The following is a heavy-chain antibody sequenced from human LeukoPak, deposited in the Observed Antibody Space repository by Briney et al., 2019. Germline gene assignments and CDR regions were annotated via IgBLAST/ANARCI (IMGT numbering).Heavy chain of an antibody. V-gene: IGHV1-69*06. J-gene: IGHJ5*02. CDR2: IIPIFGTA. D-gene: IGHD3-9*01. CDR3: ASHVLRYFDWLEEGSWFDP. Sequence: GGSVKVCCKASGGTFSSYAISWVRQAPGQGLEWMGGIIPIFGTANYAQKFQGRVTITADKSTSTAYMELSSLRSEDTAVYYCASHVLRYFDWLEEGSWFDPWGQGTLVAVSS. CDR1: GGTFSSYA.